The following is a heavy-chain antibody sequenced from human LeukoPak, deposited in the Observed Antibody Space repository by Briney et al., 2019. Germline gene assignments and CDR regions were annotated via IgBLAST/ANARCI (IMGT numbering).Heavy chain of an antibody. CDR3: AKGGYSSSWYARKNWFDP. J-gene: IGHJ5*02. CDR1: GFTFSSYA. CDR2: ISGSGGST. V-gene: IGHV3-23*01. Sequence: GGSLRLSCAASGFTFSSYAMSWVRQAPGKGLEWVSAISGSGGSTYYADSVKGRFTISRDNSKNTLYLQMNSLRAEDTAVYYCAKGGYSSSWYARKNWFDPWGQGTLVTVSS. D-gene: IGHD6-13*01.